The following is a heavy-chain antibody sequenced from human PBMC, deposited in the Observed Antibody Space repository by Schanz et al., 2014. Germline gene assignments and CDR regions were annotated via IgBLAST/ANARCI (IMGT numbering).Heavy chain of an antibody. CDR1: GFTFSSYW. J-gene: IGHJ4*02. Sequence: EVLLVESGGGLVQPGGSLRLSCAASGFTFSSYWMSWVRQAPGKGLEWVAFIWSDGSRTYHAESVKGRFTISRDNAKNSLYLQMNSLRAEDTAVYYCARDKGGYYPFDYWGQGSLVTVSS. CDR2: IWSDGSRT. V-gene: IGHV3-7*01. D-gene: IGHD3-22*01. CDR3: ARDKGGYYPFDY.